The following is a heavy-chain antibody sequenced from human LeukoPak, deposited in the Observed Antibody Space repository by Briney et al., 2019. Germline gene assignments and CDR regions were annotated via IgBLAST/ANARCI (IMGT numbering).Heavy chain of an antibody. D-gene: IGHD3-3*01. CDR1: GGSISSCY. V-gene: IGHV4-59*01. J-gene: IGHJ5*02. CDR3: ARCGVTDFWSGYYTGRWGYNWFDP. CDR2: IYYSGST. Sequence: PSETLSLTCTVSGGSISSCYWSWIRQPPGKGLEWIGYIYYSGSTNYNPSLKSRVTISVDTSKNQFSLKLSSVTAADTAVYYCARCGVTDFWSGYYTGRWGYNWFDPWGQGTLVTVSS.